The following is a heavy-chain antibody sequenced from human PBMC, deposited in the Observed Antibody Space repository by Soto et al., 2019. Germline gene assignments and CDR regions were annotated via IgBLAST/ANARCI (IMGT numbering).Heavy chain of an antibody. V-gene: IGHV4-30-4*01. CDR1: GGSISSGDYY. CDR2: IYYSGST. CDR3: ARARGARYFDY. D-gene: IGHD2-15*01. J-gene: IGHJ4*02. Sequence: QVQLQESGPGLVKPSQTLSLTCTVSGGSISSGDYYWSWIRQPPGKGLEWIGYIYYSGSTYYNPYLKGRXTXSXXPSKNQFSLKLSSVTAADTAVYYCARARGARYFDYWGQGTLVTVSS.